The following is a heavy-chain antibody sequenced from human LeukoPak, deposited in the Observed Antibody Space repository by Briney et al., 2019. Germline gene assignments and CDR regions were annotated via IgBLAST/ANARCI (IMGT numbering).Heavy chain of an antibody. Sequence: ASVKVSCKASGYTFSSYGISWVRQAPGQGLEWMGWISAYNGNTNYAQMVQGRVTMTTDTSTSTAYLEVRSLRSDDTAMYYCARDVGDIVTVPSAISVPWGQGTLVTVSS. CDR1: GYTFSSYG. CDR2: ISAYNGNT. CDR3: ARDVGDIVTVPSAISVP. D-gene: IGHD2-2*01. J-gene: IGHJ5*02. V-gene: IGHV1-18*01.